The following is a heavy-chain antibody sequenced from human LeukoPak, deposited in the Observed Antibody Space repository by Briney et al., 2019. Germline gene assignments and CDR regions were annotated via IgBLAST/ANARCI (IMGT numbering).Heavy chain of an antibody. CDR1: GGPISSYY. CDR3: ARVRADTAMVTRFDY. Sequence: SETLSLTCTVSGGPISSYYWSWIRQPPGKGLEWIGYIYYSGSTNYNPSLKSRVTISVDTSKNQFSLKLSSVTAADTAVYYCARVRADTAMVTRFDYWGQGTLVTVSS. D-gene: IGHD5-18*01. CDR2: IYYSGST. J-gene: IGHJ4*02. V-gene: IGHV4-59*12.